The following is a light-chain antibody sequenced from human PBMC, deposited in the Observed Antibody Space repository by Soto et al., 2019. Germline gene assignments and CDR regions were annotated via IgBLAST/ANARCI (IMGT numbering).Light chain of an antibody. CDR1: QSVSSN. CDR3: QQRHIWPIT. Sequence: IVIPQSPATLSVSPGGRATLSCRASQSVSSNLAWYQQKPGQAPRLLIYGASTRATGIPPRFSGSGSGTDFTLTISSLEPEESAVYYCQQRHIWPITFGQGTRLEIK. CDR2: GAS. J-gene: IGKJ5*01. V-gene: IGKV3D-15*01.